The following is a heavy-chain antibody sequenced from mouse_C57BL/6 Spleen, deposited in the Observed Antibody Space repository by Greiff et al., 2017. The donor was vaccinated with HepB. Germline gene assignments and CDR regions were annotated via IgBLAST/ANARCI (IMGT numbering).Heavy chain of an antibody. CDR2: IDPNSGGT. V-gene: IGHV1-72*01. D-gene: IGHD1-1*01. Sequence: VKLQQPGAELVKPGASVKLSCKASGYTFTSYWMHWVKQRPGRGLEWIGRIDPNSGGTKYNEKFKSKATLTVDKPSSTAYMQLSSLTSEDSAVYYCAREAYYYGGGYWGQGTTLTVSS. CDR3: AREAYYYGGGY. J-gene: IGHJ2*01. CDR1: GYTFTSYW.